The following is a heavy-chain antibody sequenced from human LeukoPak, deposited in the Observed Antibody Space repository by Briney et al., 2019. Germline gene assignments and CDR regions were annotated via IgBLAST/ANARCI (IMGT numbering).Heavy chain of an antibody. Sequence: PGGSLRLSCAASGFTFSSYAMSWVRQAPGKGLEWVSAISGSGGSTYYADSVKGRFTISRDNSKNTLYLQMNSLRAEDTAVYYCAKDLVSGYAQYYFDYWGQGTLVTVSS. CDR3: AKDLVSGYAQYYFDY. J-gene: IGHJ4*02. D-gene: IGHD5-12*01. CDR1: GFTFSSYA. V-gene: IGHV3-23*01. CDR2: ISGSGGST.